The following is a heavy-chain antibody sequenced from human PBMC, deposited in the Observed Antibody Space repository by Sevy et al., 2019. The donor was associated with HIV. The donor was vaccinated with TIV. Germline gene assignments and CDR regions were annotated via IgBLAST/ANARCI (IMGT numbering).Heavy chain of an antibody. V-gene: IGHV3-23*01. CDR2: ISGSGGST. D-gene: IGHD2-15*01. Sequence: GGSLRLSCAASGFTFSNYAMSWVRQAPGKGLEWASGISGSGGSTYYADSVKGRFTISRDNSKNTLYLQMSSLRAEDTAVYYCARNPGYCSGGTCYWYFDLWGRGTLVTVSS. CDR1: GFTFSNYA. CDR3: ARNPGYCSGGTCYWYFDL. J-gene: IGHJ2*01.